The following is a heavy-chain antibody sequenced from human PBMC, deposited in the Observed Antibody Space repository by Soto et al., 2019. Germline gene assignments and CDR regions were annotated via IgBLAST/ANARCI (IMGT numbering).Heavy chain of an antibody. J-gene: IGHJ6*02. D-gene: IGHD3-16*01. Sequence: QVQLVQSGAEVKKPGSSVKVSCKASGGTFSSYALSWVRQAPGQGLEWMGGIIPIFGTTNYAQKCQGRVTMTADGSTSTADMELSSLTSDDTAVYYCARIYGGGSYFYYGMDVWGQGTTVTVSS. V-gene: IGHV1-69*12. CDR1: GGTFSSYA. CDR3: ARIYGGGSYFYYGMDV. CDR2: IIPIFGTT.